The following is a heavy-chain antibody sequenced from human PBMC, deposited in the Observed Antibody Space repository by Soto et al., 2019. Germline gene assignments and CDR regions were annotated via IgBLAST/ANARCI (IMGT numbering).Heavy chain of an antibody. CDR2: INPKSGGT. J-gene: IGHJ6*02. V-gene: IGHV1-2*04. Sequence: ASVKVSCKASGYSFTDYHIHWVRQAPGQGLEWLGRINPKSGGTSTAQKFQGWVTMTTDTSISTASMELTRLTSDDTAIYYCARGDSTDCSKGVCSFFYNHDMDVWGQGTTVTVSS. CDR3: ARGDSTDCSKGVCSFFYNHDMDV. D-gene: IGHD2-8*01. CDR1: GYSFTDYH.